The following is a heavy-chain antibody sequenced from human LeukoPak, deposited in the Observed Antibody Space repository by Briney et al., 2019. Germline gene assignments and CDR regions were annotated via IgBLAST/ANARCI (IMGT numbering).Heavy chain of an antibody. CDR3: ARHYYDILTGSHLDY. CDR1: GGSFSGYY. Sequence: PSETLSLTCAVYGGSFSGYYWSWIRQPPGKGLEWIGEINHSGSTNYNPSLKSRVTISVDTSKNQFSLKLSSVTAADTAVYYCARHYYDILTGSHLDYWGQGPLVTVSS. CDR2: INHSGST. J-gene: IGHJ4*02. D-gene: IGHD3-9*01. V-gene: IGHV4-34*01.